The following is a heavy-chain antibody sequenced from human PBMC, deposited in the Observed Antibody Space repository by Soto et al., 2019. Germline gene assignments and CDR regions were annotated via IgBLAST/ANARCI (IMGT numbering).Heavy chain of an antibody. Sequence: GGSLRLSCAASGFTFSSYGMHWVRQAPGKGLEWVAVISYDGSNKYYADSVKGRFTISRDNSKNTLYLQMNSLRAEDTAVYYCAKGGPVRGVPDYWGQGTLVTVSS. D-gene: IGHD3-10*01. V-gene: IGHV3-30*18. CDR2: ISYDGSNK. CDR3: AKGGPVRGVPDY. CDR1: GFTFSSYG. J-gene: IGHJ4*02.